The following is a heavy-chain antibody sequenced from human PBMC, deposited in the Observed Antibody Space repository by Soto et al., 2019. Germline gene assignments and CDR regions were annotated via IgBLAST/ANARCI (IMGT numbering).Heavy chain of an antibody. J-gene: IGHJ6*02. CDR2: VIPIFGTA. Sequence: SVKVSCKASGGTFSSYAISWVRQAPGQGLEWMGGVIPIFGTANYAQKFQGRVTITADESTSTAYMELSSLRSEDTAVYYCARDYYDSSGYGGYYYYYGMDVWGQGTTVTVSS. CDR3: ARDYYDSSGYGGYYYYYGMDV. V-gene: IGHV1-69*13. D-gene: IGHD3-22*01. CDR1: GGTFSSYA.